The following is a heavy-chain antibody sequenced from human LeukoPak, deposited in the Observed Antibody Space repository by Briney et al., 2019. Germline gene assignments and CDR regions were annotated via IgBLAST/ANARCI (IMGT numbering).Heavy chain of an antibody. V-gene: IGHV3-23*01. CDR2: TSAGT. CDR1: GFTFNSYA. Sequence: GGSLRLSCAASGFTFNSYAMSWVRQAPGKGLKWVSATSAGTYYADSVKGRFTISRDNSKNTLYLEMNSLRAEDTAIYYCARDPSCGGACYSERYFDLWGRGTLVTVSS. J-gene: IGHJ2*01. D-gene: IGHD2-21*02. CDR3: ARDPSCGGACYSERYFDL.